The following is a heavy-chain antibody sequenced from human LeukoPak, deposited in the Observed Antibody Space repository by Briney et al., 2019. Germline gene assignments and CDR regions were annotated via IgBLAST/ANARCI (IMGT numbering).Heavy chain of an antibody. J-gene: IGHJ4*02. D-gene: IGHD1-26*01. CDR3: ARQWELLEDY. Sequence: PSETLSLTCTVSGGSISSYYWGWIRQPPGKGLEWIGSIYYGGSTYYNPSLKSRVTISVDASKNQFSLKLSSVTAADTAVYYCARQWELLEDYWGQGTLVTVSS. CDR2: IYYGGST. CDR1: GGSISSYY. V-gene: IGHV4-39*01.